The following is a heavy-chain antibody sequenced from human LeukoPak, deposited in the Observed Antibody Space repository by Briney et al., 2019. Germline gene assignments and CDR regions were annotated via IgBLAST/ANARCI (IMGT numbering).Heavy chain of an antibody. Sequence: SETLSLTCTVSGGSISSSSYYWGWIRQPPGKGLEWIGSIYYSGSTNYNPSLKSRVTISVDTSKNQFSLKLSSVTAADTAVYYCARGRKYSSSWYANWFDPWGQGTLVTVSS. CDR1: GGSISSSSYY. J-gene: IGHJ5*02. CDR3: ARGRKYSSSWYANWFDP. D-gene: IGHD6-13*01. V-gene: IGHV4-39*07. CDR2: IYYSGST.